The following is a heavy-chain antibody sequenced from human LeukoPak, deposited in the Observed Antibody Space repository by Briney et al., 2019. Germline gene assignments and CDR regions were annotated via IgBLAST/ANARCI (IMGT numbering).Heavy chain of an antibody. CDR3: ARSLPPADAESVYDNGMDV. V-gene: IGHV3-74*01. CDR2: INSDGSSR. Sequence: GGSLRLSCAASGVTFSSYWMHWVRQAPGKGLEGVSRINSDGSSRSYADSVKGRFTISRDNAKNTLYLQMNSLSAEDTAVYYCARSLPPADAESVYDNGMDVWGKGTTVTVSS. J-gene: IGHJ6*04. CDR1: GVTFSSYW. D-gene: IGHD2-2*01.